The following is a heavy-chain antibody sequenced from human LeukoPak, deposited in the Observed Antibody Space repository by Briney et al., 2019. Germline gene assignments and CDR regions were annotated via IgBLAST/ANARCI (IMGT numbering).Heavy chain of an antibody. CDR2: INPDSGDT. Sequence: GASVKVSCKASGYTFTGYYIHWVRQAPGQGLEWMRWINPDSGDTEYAQKYQGRITITRDTSKSTAYMELTRLTSDDTALYYCAKGWEVYYYYYYMDVWGKGTMVTISS. CDR1: GYTFTGYY. CDR3: AKGWEVYYYYYYMDV. J-gene: IGHJ6*03. D-gene: IGHD1-26*01. V-gene: IGHV1-2*02.